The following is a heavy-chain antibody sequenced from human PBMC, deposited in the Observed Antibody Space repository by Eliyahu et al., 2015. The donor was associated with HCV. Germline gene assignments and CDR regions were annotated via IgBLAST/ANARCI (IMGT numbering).Heavy chain of an antibody. Sequence: EVQLLESGGGLVQPGGSLRLSCXASGFTFSSYAMSWVRQAPGKGLEWVSAISGSGGSTYYADSVKGRFTISRDNSKNTLYLQMNSLRAEDTAVYYCVTPRYYYGSDFDYWGQGTLVTVSS. D-gene: IGHD3-10*01. CDR3: VTPRYYYGSDFDY. CDR2: ISGSGGST. V-gene: IGHV3-23*01. CDR1: GFTFSSYA. J-gene: IGHJ4*02.